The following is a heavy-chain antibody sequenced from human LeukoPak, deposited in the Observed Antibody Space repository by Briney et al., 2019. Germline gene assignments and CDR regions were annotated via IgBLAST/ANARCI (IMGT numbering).Heavy chain of an antibody. J-gene: IGHJ6*02. CDR3: ARDGSSIAVAGIPFYYYYYGMDV. CDR1: GGTFSSYA. D-gene: IGHD6-19*01. CDR2: IIPILGIA. V-gene: IGHV1-69*04. Sequence: SVKVSCKASGGTFSSYAISWVRQAPGQGLEWMGRIIPILGIANYAQKFQGRVTITADKSTSTAYMELSSLRSEDTAVYYCARDGSSIAVAGIPFYYYYYGMDVWGQGTTVTVSS.